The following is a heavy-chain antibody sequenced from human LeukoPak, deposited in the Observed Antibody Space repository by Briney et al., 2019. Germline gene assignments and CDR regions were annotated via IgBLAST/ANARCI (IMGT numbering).Heavy chain of an antibody. Sequence: PGGSLRLSCVASGFTFSSYSMNWVRQTPGKGLEWVSSIRSSSSYMYYADSVKGRFTISRDNAKNSLYLQTNSLRAEDTAVYYCARVEHYSNPFDYWGQGTLVTVSS. CDR1: GFTFSSYS. CDR2: IRSSSSYM. V-gene: IGHV3-21*01. J-gene: IGHJ4*02. CDR3: ARVEHYSNPFDY. D-gene: IGHD4-11*01.